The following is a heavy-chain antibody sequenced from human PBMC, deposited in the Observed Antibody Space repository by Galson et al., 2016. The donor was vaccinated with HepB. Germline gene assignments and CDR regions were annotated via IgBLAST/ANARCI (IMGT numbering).Heavy chain of an antibody. CDR2: ISTDGSST. V-gene: IGHV3-74*01. D-gene: IGHD1-26*01. Sequence: SLRLSCAASGFTFSSLWMHWVRQAPGKGLVWVSRISTDGSSTSYADSVKCRFTISKDNAKNTLYLQMNSLRAEDTAVYYSARGGSRPIDYWGQGTLVTVSS. CDR1: GFTFSSLW. CDR3: ARGGSRPIDY. J-gene: IGHJ4*02.